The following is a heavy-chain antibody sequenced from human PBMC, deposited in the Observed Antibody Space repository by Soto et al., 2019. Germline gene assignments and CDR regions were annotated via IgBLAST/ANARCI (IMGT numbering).Heavy chain of an antibody. D-gene: IGHD3-3*02. Sequence: EVQLLESGGGFVQPGGSMRLSCVASGFTFNNYAMNWVRTAPGKGPEWVSVMSGSGGSTFYADSVTGRFTTSRDTSKHMVYLQMDRLRVEDTAIYYCLKELGYSLFASGGGMDVWGQGTTVTVSS. J-gene: IGHJ6*02. CDR1: GFTFNNYA. V-gene: IGHV3-23*01. CDR3: LKELGYSLFASGGGMDV. CDR2: MSGSGGST.